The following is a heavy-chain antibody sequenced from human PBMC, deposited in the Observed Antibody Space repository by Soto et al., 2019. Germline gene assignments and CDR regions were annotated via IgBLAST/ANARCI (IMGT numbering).Heavy chain of an antibody. J-gene: IGHJ6*02. CDR3: ARGWRLLRSPGDV. CDR1: GFTFSSYA. V-gene: IGHV3-30-3*01. CDR2: ISYDGSNK. Sequence: GGSLRLSCAASGFTFSSYAMHWVRQAPGKGLEWVAVISYDGSNKYYADSVKGRFTISRDNSKNTLYLQMNSLRAEDTAAYYCARGWRLLRSPGDVWGQGTTVTVSS. D-gene: IGHD3-3*01.